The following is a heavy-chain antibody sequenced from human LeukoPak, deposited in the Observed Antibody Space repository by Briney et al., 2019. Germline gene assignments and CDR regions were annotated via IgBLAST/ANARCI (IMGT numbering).Heavy chain of an antibody. J-gene: IGHJ4*02. CDR2: ISGSGGST. CDR1: GFTFSSYA. Sequence: GGSLRLSCAASGFTFSSYAMSWVRQAPGKGLEWVSAISGSGGSTYYADSVKGRFTISRDNSKNTLYLQMNSLRAEDTAVYYCASPYSSGWWTFDYWGQGTLVTVSS. V-gene: IGHV3-23*01. D-gene: IGHD6-19*01. CDR3: ASPYSSGWWTFDY.